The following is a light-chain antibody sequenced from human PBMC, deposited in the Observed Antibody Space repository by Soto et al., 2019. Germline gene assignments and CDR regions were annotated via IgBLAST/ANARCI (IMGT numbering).Light chain of an antibody. CDR3: CSYAGSSTSVV. J-gene: IGLJ2*01. Sequence: QSALTQPVSVSGSPGQSITISCTGTSSDVGSYNLVSWYQQHPGKAPKLMIYEGSKRPSGVSNRFSGSKSGNTASLTISGLQAEDEADYYCCSYAGSSTSVVFGGGTKLTVL. V-gene: IGLV2-23*01. CDR1: SSDVGSYNL. CDR2: EGS.